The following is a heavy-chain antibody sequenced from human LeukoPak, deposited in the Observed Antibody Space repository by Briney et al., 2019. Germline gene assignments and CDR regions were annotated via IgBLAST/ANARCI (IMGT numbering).Heavy chain of an antibody. CDR1: GFTFSSYS. D-gene: IGHD1-26*01. CDR2: ISSSSSTI. Sequence: GGSLRLSYAASGFTFSSYSMNWVRQAPGKGLEWVSYISSSSSTIYYADSVKGRFTISRDNAKNSLYLQMNSLRAEDTAVYYCARDRVGAVWAFDIWGQGTMVTVSS. CDR3: ARDRVGAVWAFDI. V-gene: IGHV3-48*01. J-gene: IGHJ3*02.